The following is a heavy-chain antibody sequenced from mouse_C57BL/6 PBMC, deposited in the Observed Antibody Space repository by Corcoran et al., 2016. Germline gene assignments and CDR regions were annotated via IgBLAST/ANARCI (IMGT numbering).Heavy chain of an antibody. D-gene: IGHD4-1*01. CDR3: ARLKLGSHFDY. V-gene: IGHV9-3*01. J-gene: IGHJ2*01. CDR2: INTYSGVP. Sequence: QIQLVQSGPELKKPGETVKISCKASGYTFTTYGMSWVKQAPGKGLKWMGWINTYSGVPTYADDFKGRFAFSLETSASTAYLQINNLKNEDTATYVCARLKLGSHFDYWGQGTTLTVSS. CDR1: GYTFTTYG.